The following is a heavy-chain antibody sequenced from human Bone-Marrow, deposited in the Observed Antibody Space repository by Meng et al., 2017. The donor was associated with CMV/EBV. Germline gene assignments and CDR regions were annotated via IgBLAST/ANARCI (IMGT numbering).Heavy chain of an antibody. Sequence: GGSLRLSCAASGFGFSAYWMHWVRQAPGKGLVWVSRISSEGTTTTYADSVKGRFTISRDNAKNTLYLQMNSLRAEDTAVYYCARDYYDSSGYRNWFDPWGQGTLVTVSS. V-gene: IGHV3-74*01. D-gene: IGHD3-22*01. J-gene: IGHJ5*02. CDR1: GFGFSAYW. CDR3: ARDYYDSSGYRNWFDP. CDR2: ISSEGTTT.